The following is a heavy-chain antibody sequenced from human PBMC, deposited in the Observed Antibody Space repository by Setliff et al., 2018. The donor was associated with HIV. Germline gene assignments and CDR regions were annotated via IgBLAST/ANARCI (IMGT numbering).Heavy chain of an antibody. J-gene: IGHJ4*02. D-gene: IGHD3-16*01. CDR3: ARDKGGGYFDS. Sequence: SETLSLTCAVNSGSFGSYYWSWLRQSPGKGLEWIGEVNQRVTSNYNPSLKSRVTMSIDESKSQFSLKLSSVTAADTAVYFCARDKGGGYFDSWGQGTLVTAPQ. CDR2: VNQRVTS. V-gene: IGHV4-34*01. CDR1: SGSFGSYY.